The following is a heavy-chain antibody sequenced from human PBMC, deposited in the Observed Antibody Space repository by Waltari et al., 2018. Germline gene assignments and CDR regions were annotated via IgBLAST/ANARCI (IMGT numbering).Heavy chain of an antibody. CDR3: AKDSPRDRIVVVTAIEKGSYYFDY. Sequence: AISGSGGSTYYADSVKGRFTISRDNSKNTLYLQMNSLRAEDTAVYYCAKDSPRDRIVVVTAIEKGSYYFDYWGQGTLVTVSS. CDR2: ISGSGGST. D-gene: IGHD2-21*02. V-gene: IGHV3-23*01. J-gene: IGHJ4*02.